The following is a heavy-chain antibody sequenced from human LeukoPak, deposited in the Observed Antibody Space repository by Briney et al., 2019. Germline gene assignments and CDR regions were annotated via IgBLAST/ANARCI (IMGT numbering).Heavy chain of an antibody. D-gene: IGHD2-15*01. CDR2: IYYSGST. J-gene: IGHJ5*02. V-gene: IGHV4-59*12. CDR3: ARESPTLANWFDP. CDR1: GGSISSYY. Sequence: SETLSLTCTVSGGSISSYYWSWIRQPPGKGLEWIGYIYYSGSTNYNPSLKSRVTISVDTSKNQFSLTLSSVTAADTAAYYCARESPTLANWFDPWGQGTLVTVSS.